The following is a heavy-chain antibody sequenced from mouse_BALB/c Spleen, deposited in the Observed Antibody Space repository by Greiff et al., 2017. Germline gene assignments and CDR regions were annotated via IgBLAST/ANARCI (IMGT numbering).Heavy chain of an antibody. Sequence: VQLQQSGAELARPGASVKLSCKASGYTFTSYWMQWVKQRPGQGLEWIGAIYPGDGDTRYTQKFKGKATLTADKSSSTAYMQLSSLASEDSAVYYCAREGSAYYRYFAYWGQGTLVTVSA. D-gene: IGHD2-14*01. V-gene: IGHV1-87*01. CDR3: AREGSAYYRYFAY. CDR2: IYPGDGDT. CDR1: GYTFTSYW. J-gene: IGHJ3*01.